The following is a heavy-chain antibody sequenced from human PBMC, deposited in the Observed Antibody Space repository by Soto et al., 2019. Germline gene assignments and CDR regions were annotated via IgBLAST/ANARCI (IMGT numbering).Heavy chain of an antibody. CDR1: GFTFSSYG. CDR2: IRGDGGQT. D-gene: IGHD3-9*01. J-gene: IGHJ4*02. Sequence: GGSLRLSCTASGFTFSSYGMGWVRQAPGKGLQWVSTIRGDGGQTHYTDSVKGRFSISRDNSKNTVYLQMDSLRAEDTAMYFCARDVGLDSDDFFAYWGQGTRSPSPQ. CDR3: ARDVGLDSDDFFAY. V-gene: IGHV3-23*01.